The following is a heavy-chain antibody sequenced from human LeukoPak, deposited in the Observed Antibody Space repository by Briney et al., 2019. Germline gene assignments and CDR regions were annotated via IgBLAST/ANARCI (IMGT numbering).Heavy chain of an antibody. V-gene: IGHV1-2*02. CDR3: ASISGVAGKEGAFDI. CDR2: INPNSGGT. Sequence: GASVKVSCKASGYTFTGYYMHWVRQAPGQGLEWMGWINPNSGGTNYAQKFQGRVTMTRDTSISTAYMELSRLRSDDTAVYYCASISGVAGKEGAFDIWGQGTMVTVSS. J-gene: IGHJ3*02. D-gene: IGHD6-19*01. CDR1: GYTFTGYY.